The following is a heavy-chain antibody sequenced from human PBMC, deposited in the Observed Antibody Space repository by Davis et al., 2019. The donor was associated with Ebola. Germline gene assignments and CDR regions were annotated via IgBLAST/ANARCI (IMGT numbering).Heavy chain of an antibody. CDR2: IWYDGSNK. J-gene: IGHJ3*02. CDR3: AKLWVPATDAFDI. CDR1: GFTFSSYG. D-gene: IGHD2-2*01. V-gene: IGHV3-33*06. Sequence: GESLKISCAASGFTFSSYGMHWVRQAPGKGLEWVAVIWYDGSNKYYADSVKGRFTISRDNSKNTLYLQMNSLRAEDTAVYYCAKLWVPATDAFDIWGQGTMVTVSS.